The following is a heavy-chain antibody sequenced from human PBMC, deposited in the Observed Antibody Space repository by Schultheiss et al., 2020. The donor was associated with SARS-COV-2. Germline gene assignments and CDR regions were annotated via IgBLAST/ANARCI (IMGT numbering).Heavy chain of an antibody. D-gene: IGHD3-22*01. J-gene: IGHJ3*02. CDR1: GFTFSSYA. V-gene: IGHV3-23*01. Sequence: GESLKISCAASGFTFSSYAMSWVRQAPGKGLEWVSAISGSGGSTYYADSVKGRFTISRDNSKNTLYLQMNSLRAEDTAVYYCAKGWLFRGGAFDIWGQGTMVTVSS. CDR3: AKGWLFRGGAFDI. CDR2: ISGSGGST.